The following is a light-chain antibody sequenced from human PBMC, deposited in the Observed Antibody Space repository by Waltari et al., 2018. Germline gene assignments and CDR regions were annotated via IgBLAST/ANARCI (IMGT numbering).Light chain of an antibody. Sequence: EIVLPQSPATLSTSPGDRARPPCRARQSARSNLAWSQQQPGRAPRLLIYDASTRATGIPVRFSGSGSETEFTLTISSLQSEDFALSYCQQYNDWPPLTFGGGTKVEIK. CDR2: DAS. CDR3: QQYNDWPPLT. CDR1: QSARSN. J-gene: IGKJ4*01. V-gene: IGKV3-15*01.